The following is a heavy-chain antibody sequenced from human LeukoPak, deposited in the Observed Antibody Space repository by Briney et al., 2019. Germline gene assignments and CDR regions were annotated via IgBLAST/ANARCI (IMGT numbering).Heavy chain of an antibody. V-gene: IGHV4-59*08. D-gene: IGHD4-11*01. Sequence: SETLSLTCTVSGGSISSYYWSWIRQPPGRGLEWIGYIYYSGSTNYNPSLKSRVTISVDTSKNQFSLKLSSVTAADTAVYYCARYDSNRPFDYWGQGTLVTVSS. J-gene: IGHJ4*02. CDR1: GGSISSYY. CDR2: IYYSGST. CDR3: ARYDSNRPFDY.